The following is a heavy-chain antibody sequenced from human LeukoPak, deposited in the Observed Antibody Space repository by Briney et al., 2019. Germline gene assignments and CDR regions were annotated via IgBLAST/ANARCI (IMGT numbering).Heavy chain of an antibody. V-gene: IGHV3-30*18. CDR2: LPYDGNNE. CDR1: GFFFSNSG. CDR3: AKDGLYCTGGSCYNLLNS. J-gene: IGHJ4*02. D-gene: IGHD2-15*01. Sequence: GGSLRLSCAASGFFFSNSGMHWVRQAPGKRLEWVAILPYDGNNEYYADSVKGPFTASSDNSYNTLYLQMNSLRSEDTAVYYCAKDGLYCTGGSCYNLLNSWGQGTLVIVSS.